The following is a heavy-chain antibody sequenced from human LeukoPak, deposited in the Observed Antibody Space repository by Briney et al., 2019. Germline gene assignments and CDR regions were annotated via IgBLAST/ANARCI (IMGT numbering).Heavy chain of an antibody. Sequence: SETLSLTCAVYGGSFSGYYWSWIRQPPGKGLEWIGEINHSGSTNYNPSLKSRVTISVDTSKNQFSLKLNSVTAADTAVYYCARGTRGGYSGYDYYYYYGMDVWGQGTTVTVSS. J-gene: IGHJ6*02. V-gene: IGHV4-34*09. CDR1: GGSFSGYY. CDR3: ARGTRGGYSGYDYYYYYGMDV. CDR2: INHSGST. D-gene: IGHD5-12*01.